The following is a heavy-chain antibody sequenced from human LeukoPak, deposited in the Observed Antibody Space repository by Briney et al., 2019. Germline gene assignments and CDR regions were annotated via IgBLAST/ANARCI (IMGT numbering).Heavy chain of an antibody. Sequence: PGGSLRLSCAASGFTFSSSAMNWVRQAPWKGLEWVSVIGGSGDTTYYADSVRGRFTISRDNFKNTLYLQMNSLTAEDTAIYYCAKGKSLPHYYYYGMDVWGQGTTVTASS. V-gene: IGHV3-23*01. J-gene: IGHJ6*02. CDR3: AKGKSLPHYYYYGMDV. CDR1: GFTFSSSA. CDR2: IGGSGDTT.